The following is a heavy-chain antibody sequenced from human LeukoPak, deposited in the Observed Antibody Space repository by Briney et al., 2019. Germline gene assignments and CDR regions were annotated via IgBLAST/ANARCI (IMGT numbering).Heavy chain of an antibody. CDR2: TWYGGSNK. CDR1: GFTFSSYG. D-gene: IGHD3-10*01. V-gene: IGHV3-33*06. CDR3: AKDRRYIGFGELDY. Sequence: GGSLRLSCAASGFTFSSYGMHWVRQAPGKGLEWVALTWYGGSNKYHAESVKGRFIISRDNSKNTLYLQMNSLRAEDTAVYYCAKDRRYIGFGELDYWGQGTLVTVSS. J-gene: IGHJ4*02.